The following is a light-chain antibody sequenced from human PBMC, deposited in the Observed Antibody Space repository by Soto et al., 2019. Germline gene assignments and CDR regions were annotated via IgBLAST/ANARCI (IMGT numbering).Light chain of an antibody. CDR2: DDS. CDR3: LVWDSRSEHYV. J-gene: IGLJ1*01. Sequence: SYELTQSPSVSVAPGPTVSITCGGYNIGSKSVHWYQQKPGQAPVLVVYDDSDRRSGIPERFSGSNSGNTATLTITRVEAGDEADYYCLVWDSRSEHYVFGTGTKVTVL. V-gene: IGLV3-21*02. CDR1: NIGSKS.